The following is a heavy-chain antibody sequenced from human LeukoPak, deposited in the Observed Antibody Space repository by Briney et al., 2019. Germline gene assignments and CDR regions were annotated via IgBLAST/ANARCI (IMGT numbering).Heavy chain of an antibody. CDR2: VFYSGST. J-gene: IGHJ5*02. D-gene: IGHD3-3*01. CDR3: ARHNYYHFWSTLNWFDP. Sequence: PSETLPLTCTIIGSSIRDNYYWGWIRRPPGKGLEWIGSVFYSGSTYYNPSLKSRVTLSVDTSNNIFSLKLRSVTAADTAVYYCARHNYYHFWSTLNWFDPWGQGALATVSS. CDR1: GSSIRDNYY. V-gene: IGHV4-38-2*02.